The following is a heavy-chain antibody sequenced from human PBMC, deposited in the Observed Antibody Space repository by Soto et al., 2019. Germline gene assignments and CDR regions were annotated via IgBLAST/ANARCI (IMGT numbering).Heavy chain of an antibody. CDR2: MNPNSGNT. CDR3: TKPRSSLQWPPFDP. CDR1: GDTFTNYD. Sequence: ASVKVSCKTSGDTFTNYDIHWVRQAAGQGFEYLGWMNPNSGNTGYVKKFQGRVTVSRDNSRNTLFLQMDSLRPDDTAVYYCTKPRSSLQWPPFDPWGHGTQVTVSS. V-gene: IGHV1-8*01. D-gene: IGHD6-19*01. J-gene: IGHJ5*02.